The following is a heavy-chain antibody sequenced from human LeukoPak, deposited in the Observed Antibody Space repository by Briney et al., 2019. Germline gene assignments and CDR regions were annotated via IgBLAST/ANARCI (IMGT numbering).Heavy chain of an antibody. CDR2: MNPNSGNT. Sequence: GASVKVSCKASGYTFTNYGISWVRQAPGQGLEWMGWMNPNSGNTGYAQKFQGRVTITRNTSISTAYMELSSLRSEDTAVYYCARGYSGSYRPWGQGTLVTVSS. CDR3: ARGYSGSYRP. D-gene: IGHD1-26*01. J-gene: IGHJ4*02. CDR1: GYTFTNYG. V-gene: IGHV1-8*03.